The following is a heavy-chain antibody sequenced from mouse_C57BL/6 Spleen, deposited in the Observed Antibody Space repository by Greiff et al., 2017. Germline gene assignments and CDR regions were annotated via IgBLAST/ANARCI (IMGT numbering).Heavy chain of an antibody. CDR3: TRDEGAYYFDY. CDR1: GFTFSSYA. Sequence: EVMLVESGEGLVKPGGSLKLSCAASGFTFSSYAMSWVRQTPEKRLEWVAYISSGGDYIYYADTVKGRFTISRDNARNTLYLHMSSRKSEDTAMYYCTRDEGAYYFDYWGQGTTLTVSS. CDR2: ISSGGDYI. J-gene: IGHJ2*01. V-gene: IGHV5-9-1*02.